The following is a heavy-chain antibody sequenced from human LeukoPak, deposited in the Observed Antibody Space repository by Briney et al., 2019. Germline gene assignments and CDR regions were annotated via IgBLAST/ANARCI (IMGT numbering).Heavy chain of an antibody. CDR2: THYSGST. CDR1: GGSISSYY. Sequence: PSETLSLTCTVSGGSISSYYWSWTRQPPGKGLEWIGYTHYSGSTNYNPSLKSRVTLSLDTSKNQFSLKLSSVTAADTAVYYCARDNGDYRSIYYYMDVWGKGTTVTVSS. V-gene: IGHV4-59*12. D-gene: IGHD4-11*01. CDR3: ARDNGDYRSIYYYMDV. J-gene: IGHJ6*03.